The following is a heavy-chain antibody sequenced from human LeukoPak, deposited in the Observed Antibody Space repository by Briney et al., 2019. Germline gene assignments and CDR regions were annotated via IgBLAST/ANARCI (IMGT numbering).Heavy chain of an antibody. J-gene: IGHJ4*02. CDR1: GFTLSTYA. Sequence: GGSLRLSCAASGFTLSTYAMSWVRQTPGKGLEWVAATRSSDAGTYHADSVRGRFTISRDNSKNTLYLQMNSLRAEDTAVYYCAGSELYKYGLDYWGQGTLVTVSS. CDR2: TRSSDAGT. V-gene: IGHV3-23*01. D-gene: IGHD5-18*01. CDR3: AGSELYKYGLDY.